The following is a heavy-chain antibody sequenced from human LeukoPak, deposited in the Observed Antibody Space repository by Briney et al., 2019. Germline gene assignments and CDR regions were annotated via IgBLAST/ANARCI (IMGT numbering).Heavy chain of an antibody. D-gene: IGHD2-21*01. CDR2: IYTSGRT. CDR1: GGSMSSGSYY. V-gene: IGHV4-61*02. CDR3: ARDDVDWFDP. Sequence: PSQTLSLTCTVSGGSMSSGSYYWRWIRQPAGKGLECIGRIYTSGRTIYTLSLKCRVTISVDTSKNQFSLKLSSVTAADTAVYDCARDDVDWFDPWGQGTLVTVSS. J-gene: IGHJ5*02.